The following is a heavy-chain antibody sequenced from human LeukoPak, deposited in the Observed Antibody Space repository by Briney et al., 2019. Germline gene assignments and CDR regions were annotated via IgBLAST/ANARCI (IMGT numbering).Heavy chain of an antibody. Sequence: GESLKISCKVSGYGFTSYWIGWVRQMPGKGLEWMGIIYPGDSDTRYSPSFQGQVTISADKSISTAYLQWSSLKASDTAIYYCARRDSSSHFDYWGQGTLVTVSS. V-gene: IGHV5-51*01. D-gene: IGHD6-6*01. CDR1: GYGFTSYW. CDR3: ARRDSSSHFDY. CDR2: IYPGDSDT. J-gene: IGHJ4*02.